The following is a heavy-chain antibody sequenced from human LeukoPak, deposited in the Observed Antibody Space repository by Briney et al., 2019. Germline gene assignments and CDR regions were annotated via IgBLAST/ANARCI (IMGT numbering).Heavy chain of an antibody. Sequence: SETLSLTCTVSGGSISSGDYYWSWIRQPPGKGLEWIGYIYYGGSTYYNPSLKSRVTISVDTSKNQFSLKLSSVTAADTAVYYCARQDIVVVPAAIRDAHRSYFDYWGQGTLVTVSS. CDR3: ARQDIVVVPAAIRDAHRSYFDY. CDR2: IYYGGST. J-gene: IGHJ4*02. D-gene: IGHD2-2*02. CDR1: GGSISSGDYY. V-gene: IGHV4-30-4*01.